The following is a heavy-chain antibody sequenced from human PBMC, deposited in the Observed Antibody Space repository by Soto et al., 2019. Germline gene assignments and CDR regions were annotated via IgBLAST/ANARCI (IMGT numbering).Heavy chain of an antibody. V-gene: IGHV4-31*03. D-gene: IGHD6-19*01. CDR3: ARDPGIAVGWFDP. CDR1: GGSISSGGYY. Sequence: PSETLSLTCTVSGGSISSGGYYWSWIRQHPGKGLEWIGYIYYSGSTYYNPSLKSRVTISVDTSKNQFSLKLSSVTAADTAVYYCARDPGIAVGWFDPWGQGTLVTVSS. CDR2: IYYSGST. J-gene: IGHJ5*02.